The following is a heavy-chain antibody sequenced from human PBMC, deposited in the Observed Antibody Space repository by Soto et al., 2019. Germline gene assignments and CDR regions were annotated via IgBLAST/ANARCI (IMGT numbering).Heavy chain of an antibody. CDR3: AREKSRFDIAAAGPVSIWFDP. J-gene: IGHJ5*02. CDR2: IYSGGST. Sequence: GGSLRLSCAASGFTVSSNYMSWVRQAPGKGLEWVSVIYSGGSTYYADSVKGRFTISRHNSKNTLYLQMNSLRAEDTAVYYCAREKSRFDIAAAGPVSIWFDPWGQGTLVTVSS. V-gene: IGHV3-53*04. D-gene: IGHD6-13*01. CDR1: GFTVSSNY.